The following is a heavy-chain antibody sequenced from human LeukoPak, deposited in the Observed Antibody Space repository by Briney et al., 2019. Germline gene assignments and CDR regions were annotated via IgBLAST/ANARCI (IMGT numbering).Heavy chain of an antibody. D-gene: IGHD5-24*01. Sequence: GGSLRLSCAASGFTFSSYWMSWVRQAPGKGLEWVANIKQDGSEKYYVDSVKGRFTISRDNAKNSLYLQMNSLRAVDTAVYYCARTSEMATIDYWGQGTLVTVSS. J-gene: IGHJ4*02. CDR3: ARTSEMATIDY. V-gene: IGHV3-7*01. CDR1: GFTFSSYW. CDR2: IKQDGSEK.